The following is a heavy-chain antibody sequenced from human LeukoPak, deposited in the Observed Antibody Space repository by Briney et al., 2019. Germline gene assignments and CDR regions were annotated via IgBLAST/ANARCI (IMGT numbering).Heavy chain of an antibody. Sequence: SETLSLTCTVSGASINNYYWTWIRQSPGKGLEWIGYIHSTGSTNCNFSLRRRVIMSVDKSKNQFSLNLSSVTAADTAVYYCVRDEKGDYNFDYWGQGTLVTVSS. D-gene: IGHD4-17*01. V-gene: IGHV4-59*01. J-gene: IGHJ4*02. CDR2: IHSTGST. CDR1: GASINNYY. CDR3: VRDEKGDYNFDY.